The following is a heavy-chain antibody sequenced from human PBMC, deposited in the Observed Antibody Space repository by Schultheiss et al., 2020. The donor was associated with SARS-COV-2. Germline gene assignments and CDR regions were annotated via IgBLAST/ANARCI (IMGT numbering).Heavy chain of an antibody. J-gene: IGHJ5*02. CDR3: ANLHMSGPYNWFDP. V-gene: IGHV4-31*03. CDR2: IYYSGKT. CDR1: GGSISSGGYY. D-gene: IGHD2-21*01. Sequence: SQTLSLTCTVSGGSISSGGYYWSWIRQHPGKGLEWIGYIYYSGKTNYNPSLKNRVTISLDTSKKQFSLQLSSVTAADTAVYYCANLHMSGPYNWFDPWGQGTLVTVSS.